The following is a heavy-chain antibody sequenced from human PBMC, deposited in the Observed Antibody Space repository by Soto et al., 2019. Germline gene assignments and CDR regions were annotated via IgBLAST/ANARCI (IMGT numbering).Heavy chain of an antibody. D-gene: IGHD5-12*01. CDR1: GFTFASYA. V-gene: IGHV3-23*01. CDR2: IGGSGGNT. CDR3: AKGRFGYTARPGPFDS. J-gene: IGHJ4*02. Sequence: EVHLLESGGDLVQPGGSLRLSCAASGFTFASYAMNWVRQAPGKGLEWVSIIGGSGGNTYYADSLQGRFTISRDNPKNTLYLQMNSLRAEDTAVYYCAKGRFGYTARPGPFDSWGQGTLVTVSS.